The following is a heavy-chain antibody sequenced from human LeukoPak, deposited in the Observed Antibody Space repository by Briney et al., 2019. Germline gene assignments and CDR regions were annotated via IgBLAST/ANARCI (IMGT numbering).Heavy chain of an antibody. CDR3: AKKRGRYSYAIDY. CDR2: ISGSGGST. J-gene: IGHJ4*02. Sequence: GGSLRLPCAASGFTFSSYAMSWVRQAPGKGLEWVSAISGSGGSTYYADSVKGRFTISRDNSKNTLYLQMNSLRAEDTAVYYCAKKRGRYSYAIDYWGQGTLVTVSS. D-gene: IGHD5-18*01. CDR1: GFTFSSYA. V-gene: IGHV3-23*01.